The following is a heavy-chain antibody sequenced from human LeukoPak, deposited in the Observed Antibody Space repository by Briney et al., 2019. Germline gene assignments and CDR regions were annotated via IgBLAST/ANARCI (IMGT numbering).Heavy chain of an antibody. Sequence: SQTLSLTCTVSGGSVSSGSYYWSWIRQPPGKGLEWIGYIYYSGSTNYNPSLKSRVTISVDTSKNQFSLKLSSVTAADTAVYYCARGISSGWSRAVGYWGQGTLVTVSS. J-gene: IGHJ4*02. CDR2: IYYSGST. V-gene: IGHV4-61*01. CDR1: GGSVSSGSYY. CDR3: ARGISSGWSRAVGY. D-gene: IGHD6-19*01.